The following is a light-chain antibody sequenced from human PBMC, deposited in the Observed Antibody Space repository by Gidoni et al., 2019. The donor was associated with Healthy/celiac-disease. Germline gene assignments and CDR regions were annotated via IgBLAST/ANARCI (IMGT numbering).Light chain of an antibody. J-gene: IGKJ1*01. Sequence: EIVRTQFPATLTVSPGERATLSCSASQSVSSNLAWYQQKPGQAPRLLIYGASTRATGIPARFSGSGSGTEFTLTISSLQSEDFAVYYCQQYNNWPGTFGQGTKVEIK. V-gene: IGKV3-15*01. CDR2: GAS. CDR1: QSVSSN. CDR3: QQYNNWPGT.